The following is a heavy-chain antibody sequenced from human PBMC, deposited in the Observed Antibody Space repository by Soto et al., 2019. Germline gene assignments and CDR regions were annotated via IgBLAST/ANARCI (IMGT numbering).Heavy chain of an antibody. J-gene: IGHJ4*02. CDR1: GFTFSSYG. CDR2: ISNDGSNK. V-gene: IGHV3-30*18. Sequence: PGGSLRLSCAASGFTFSSYGIHWVRQAPGKGLEWVAVISNDGSNKYYADSVKGRFTISRDNSKNTLYLQMNSLRTEDTAVYYCAKEIAVADQFDYWGQGTLVTVS. CDR3: AKEIAVADQFDY. D-gene: IGHD6-19*01.